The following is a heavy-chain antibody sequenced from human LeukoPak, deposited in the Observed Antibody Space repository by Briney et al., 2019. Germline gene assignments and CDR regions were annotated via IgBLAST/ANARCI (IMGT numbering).Heavy chain of an antibody. CDR2: INGDGSTT. CDR1: GSTFRTYW. Sequence: PGGSLRLSCAASGSTFRTYWMHWVRQTPGQGLVWVSRINGDGSTTNYAASVKGRFTVSRDNAQNTLYLQMSSLRAEDTAVYYCARAGNYYFEYWGQGALVTVSS. V-gene: IGHV3-74*01. J-gene: IGHJ4*02. D-gene: IGHD3-10*01. CDR3: ARAGNYYFEY.